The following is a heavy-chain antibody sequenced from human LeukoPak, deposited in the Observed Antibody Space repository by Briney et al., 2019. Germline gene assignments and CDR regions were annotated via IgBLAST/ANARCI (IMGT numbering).Heavy chain of an antibody. J-gene: IGHJ4*02. V-gene: IGHV1-2*02. CDR3: ARAELEEYYFDY. Sequence: ASVKVSCKASGYTFTGYYMHWVRQAPGQGLEWMGWINPNSGGTNYAQKFQGRVTMTRDTSISTAYMELSRLRSDDTAVYYCARAELEEYYFDYWGQGTLVTVSS. D-gene: IGHD1-1*01. CDR2: INPNSGGT. CDR1: GYTFTGYY.